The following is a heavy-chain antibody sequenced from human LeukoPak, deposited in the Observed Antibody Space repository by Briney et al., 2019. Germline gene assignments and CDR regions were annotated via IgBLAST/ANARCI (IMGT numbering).Heavy chain of an antibody. V-gene: IGHV3-48*01. D-gene: IGHD3-22*01. CDR1: GFTFSSYS. CDR3: GRALWDYYSSGYANGVYFDT. CDR2: INTGSSTI. Sequence: PGGSLRLSCAASGFTFSSYSMICLRQAPGKGLEWVSYINTGSSTIYYADSVKGRFTISRDNAKNSLYLQMNSLRAEDTAVYYCGRALWDYYSSGYANGVYFDTCGQGTLVTVSS. J-gene: IGHJ4*02.